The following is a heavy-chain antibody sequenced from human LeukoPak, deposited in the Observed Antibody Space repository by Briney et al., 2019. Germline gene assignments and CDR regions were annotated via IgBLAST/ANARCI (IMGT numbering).Heavy chain of an antibody. V-gene: IGHV1-24*01. CDR2: FDPEDGET. J-gene: IGHJ4*02. CDR1: GYTLTELS. CDR3: ATSTFYCSSTSCYVKAFDY. Sequence: ASVKVSCKVSGYTLTELSMHWVRQAPGKGLEWMGGFDPEDGETIYAQKFQGRVTMTEDTSTDTAYMELSSLRSEDTAVYYCATSTFYCSSTSCYVKAFDYWGQGTLVTASS. D-gene: IGHD2-2*01.